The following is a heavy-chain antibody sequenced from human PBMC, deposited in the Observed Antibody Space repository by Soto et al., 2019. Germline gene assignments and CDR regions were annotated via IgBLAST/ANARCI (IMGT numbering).Heavy chain of an antibody. D-gene: IGHD6-19*01. CDR3: VGGTGWFY. CDR1: GFTFGNSW. V-gene: IGHV3-74*01. CDR2: ISSVGTSI. Sequence: EVQLVKSGGGLVQPGGSLRLSCEASGFTFGNSWMHWVRQAPGKGPVWVSRISSVGTSITYADSVKGRFTISRDNAKNTLYLHMNSLRAEDTAVYYCVGGTGWFYWGQGTLVTVFS. J-gene: IGHJ4*02.